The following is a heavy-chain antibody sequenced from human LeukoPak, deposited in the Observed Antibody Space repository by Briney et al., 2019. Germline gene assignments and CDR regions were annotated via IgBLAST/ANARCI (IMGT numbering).Heavy chain of an antibody. Sequence: ASVKVSCKVSGYTLTELSMHWVRQAPGKGLEWMGGFDPEDGETIYAQKFQGRVTMTEDTSTDTAYMELSSLRSEDTAVYYCATSRYYDSSGYSLGTLWYFDYWGQGTLVTVSS. CDR1: GYTLTELS. J-gene: IGHJ4*02. CDR2: FDPEDGET. D-gene: IGHD3-22*01. CDR3: ATSRYYDSSGYSLGTLWYFDY. V-gene: IGHV1-24*01.